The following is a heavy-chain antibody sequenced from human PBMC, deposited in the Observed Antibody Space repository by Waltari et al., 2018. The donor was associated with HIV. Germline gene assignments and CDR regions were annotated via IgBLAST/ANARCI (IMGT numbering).Heavy chain of an antibody. J-gene: IGHJ4*02. CDR2: IYYSGST. Sequence: QVQLQESGPGLVKPSETLSLTCTVSGGSISSYYWSWIRKPPGKGLEWIGYIYYSGSTNYNPSLKSRVTISVDTSKNQFSLKLSSVTAADTAVYYCARGSDYDFWSSVNFDYWGQGTLVTVSS. V-gene: IGHV4-59*01. CDR3: ARGSDYDFWSSVNFDY. CDR1: GGSISSYY. D-gene: IGHD3-3*01.